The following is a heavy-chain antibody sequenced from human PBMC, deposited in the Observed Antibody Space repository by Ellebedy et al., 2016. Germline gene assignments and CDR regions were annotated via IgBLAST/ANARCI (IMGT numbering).Heavy chain of an antibody. V-gene: IGHV1-2*02. Sequence: ASVKVSXKASGYTFTGYYMHWVRQAPGQGLEWMGWINPNSGGTNYAQKFQGRVTMTRDTSITTAYMELSSLRSDDTAIYYCARYSSGSPFDYWGQGTLVTVSS. CDR3: ARYSSGSPFDY. CDR2: INPNSGGT. D-gene: IGHD6-19*01. J-gene: IGHJ4*02. CDR1: GYTFTGYY.